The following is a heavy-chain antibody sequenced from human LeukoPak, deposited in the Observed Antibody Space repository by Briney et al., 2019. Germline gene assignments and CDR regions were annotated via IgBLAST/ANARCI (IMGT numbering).Heavy chain of an antibody. J-gene: IGHJ4*02. V-gene: IGHV3-23*01. CDR2: ICGSVGGT. CDR1: RVSPSTSS. D-gene: IGHD3-22*01. CDR3: AKGRDRHYDKFPADY. Sequence: RGTLRHSPVHPRVSPSTSSMSSVSQAPREGLESVSPICGSVGGTYYTDSVKSRSTTSRDTSKNTLYLQICTLRDPDTALYNCAKGRDRHYDKFPADYWGQGALVTVSS.